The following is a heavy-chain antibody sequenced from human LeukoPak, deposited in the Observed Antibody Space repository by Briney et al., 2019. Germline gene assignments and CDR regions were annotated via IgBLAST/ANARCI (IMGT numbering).Heavy chain of an antibody. D-gene: IGHD3-10*01. Sequence: NPAETLSLTCAVSGGTISSSNWWSWVRQPPGKGLEWIGVIYHSGSTNYNPSLKSRVTISVDKSKNQFSLKLSSVTAADTAVYYCASSARFGELHSLFDYWGQGTLVTVSS. CDR1: GGTISSSNW. V-gene: IGHV4-4*02. CDR3: ASSARFGELHSLFDY. J-gene: IGHJ4*02. CDR2: IYHSGST.